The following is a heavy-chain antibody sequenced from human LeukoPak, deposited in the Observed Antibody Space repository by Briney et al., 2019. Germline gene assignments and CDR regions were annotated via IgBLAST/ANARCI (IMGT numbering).Heavy chain of an antibody. CDR1: GYSFTSYW. Sequence: GESLKISCKGSGYSFTSYWIGWVRQMPGKGLEWMGIIYPGDSDTRYSPSSQGQVTISADKSISTAYLQWSSLKASDTAMYYCARHPAYCGGDCYFDIWGQGTMVTVSS. V-gene: IGHV5-51*01. CDR2: IYPGDSDT. CDR3: ARHPAYCGGDCYFDI. J-gene: IGHJ3*02. D-gene: IGHD2-21*02.